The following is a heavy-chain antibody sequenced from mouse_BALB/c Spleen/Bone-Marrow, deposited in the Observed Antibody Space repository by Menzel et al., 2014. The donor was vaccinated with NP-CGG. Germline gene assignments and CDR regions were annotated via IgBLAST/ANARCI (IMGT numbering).Heavy chain of an antibody. CDR2: IWSCGIK. CDR3: ARKNDLEYYCAMDY. V-gene: IGHV2-2*02. CDR1: GFSLTSYG. D-gene: IGHD2-12*01. Sequence: QVHVKQSAPGLVQPSQSLSITCTVSGFSLTSYGVHWVRQSPGKGLEWLGVIWSCGIKYYDSAFISKLDITKHNSKSQVFFKINSQRANDTAIYFRARKNDLEYYCAMDYWAQGTSVNVPS. J-gene: IGHJ4*01.